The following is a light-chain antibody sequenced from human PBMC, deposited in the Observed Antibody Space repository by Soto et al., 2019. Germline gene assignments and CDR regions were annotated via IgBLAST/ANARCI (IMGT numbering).Light chain of an antibody. V-gene: IGKV1-5*01. CDR3: QQYNDEPWT. J-gene: IGKJ1*01. CDR1: QNIGNW. Sequence: DIQMTQSPSTLSASVGERATITCRASQNIGNWLAWYQQKPGKTPDLLIYDATSLESGVPLRFSGSGSGTEFTLTISSLQTDDSATYYCQQYNDEPWTFGQGTKVEIK. CDR2: DAT.